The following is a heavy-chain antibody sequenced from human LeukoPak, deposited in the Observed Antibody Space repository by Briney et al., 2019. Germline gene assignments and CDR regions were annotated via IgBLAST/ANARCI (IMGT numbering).Heavy chain of an antibody. CDR3: AREQGWSDSYYGMDV. CDR1: GFTFSNYW. Sequence: GGSLRLSCVASGFTFSNYWMSWVRQAPGKGLEWLANMKEDGSARYYVDSMKGRFTISRDNAKNSLYPQMNSLRAEDTAVYYCAREQGWSDSYYGMDVWGQGTTVTVSS. CDR2: MKEDGSAR. V-gene: IGHV3-7*01. J-gene: IGHJ6*02.